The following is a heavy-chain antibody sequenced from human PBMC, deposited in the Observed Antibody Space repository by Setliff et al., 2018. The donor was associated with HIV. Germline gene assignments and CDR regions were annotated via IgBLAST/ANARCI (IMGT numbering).Heavy chain of an antibody. CDR1: RGTFSSYA. CDR2: IIPVFGTA. D-gene: IGHD3-10*02. J-gene: IGHJ6*03. CDR3: ARIVRPSYYYYYYMDV. Sequence: SVKVSCKASRGTFSSYAISWVRQAPGQGLEWMGGIIPVFGTASYAQKFLGRVTITADEYTTTAYMELSSLRSEDTAVYYCARIVRPSYYYYYYMDVWGKGTTVTVSS. V-gene: IGHV1-69*13.